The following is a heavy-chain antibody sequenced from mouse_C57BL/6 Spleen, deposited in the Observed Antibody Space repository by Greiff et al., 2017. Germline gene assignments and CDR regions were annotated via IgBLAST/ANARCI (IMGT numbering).Heavy chain of an antibody. CDR3: ARRVLRYYYAMDY. J-gene: IGHJ4*01. CDR1: GFTFSDYG. Sequence: EVKLMESGGGLVKPGGSLKLSCAASGFTFSDYGMHWVRQAPEKGLEWVAYISSGSSTIYYADTVKGRFTISRDNAKNTRFLQMTSLRSEDTAMYYCARRVLRYYYAMDYWGQGTSVTVSS. V-gene: IGHV5-17*01. CDR2: ISSGSSTI. D-gene: IGHD1-1*01.